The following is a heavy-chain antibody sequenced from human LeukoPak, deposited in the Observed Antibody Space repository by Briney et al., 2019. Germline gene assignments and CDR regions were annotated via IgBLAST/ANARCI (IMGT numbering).Heavy chain of an antibody. CDR2: NYYSGST. D-gene: IGHD2-8*01. CDR3: AREMAYYFDY. J-gene: IGHJ4*02. Sequence: PSETLSLTCTVSGGSISSYYWSWIRQPPGKGLEWIGYNYYSGSTNYNPSLKSRVTISVDTSKNQFSLKLSSVTAADTAVYYCAREMAYYFDYWGQGTLVTVSS. CDR1: GGSISSYY. V-gene: IGHV4-59*01.